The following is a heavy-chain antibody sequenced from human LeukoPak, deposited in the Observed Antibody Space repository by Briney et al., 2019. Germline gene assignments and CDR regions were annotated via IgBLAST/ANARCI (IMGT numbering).Heavy chain of an antibody. CDR2: INPNSGGT. V-gene: IGHV1-2*02. CDR1: GYIFTDYY. Sequence: ASVKVSCKASGYIFTDYYMHWVRQAPGQGLEWMGWINPNSGGTNYAQKFQGRVTMTRDTSISTAYMEMSRLRSDDTAVYYCARDLYGSSSWPNFDYWGQGTLVTVSS. J-gene: IGHJ4*02. CDR3: ARDLYGSSSWPNFDY. D-gene: IGHD6-13*01.